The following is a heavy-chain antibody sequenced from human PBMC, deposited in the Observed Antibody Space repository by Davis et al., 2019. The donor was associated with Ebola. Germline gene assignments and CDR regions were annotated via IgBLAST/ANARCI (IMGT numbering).Heavy chain of an antibody. CDR2: IYHSGST. V-gene: IGHV4-34*01. CDR1: GGSFSGYY. J-gene: IGHJ4*02. Sequence: MPSETLSLTCAVYGGSFSGYYWSWIRQPPGKGLEWIGEIYHSGSTNYNPSLKSRVTISVDKSKNQFSLKLSSVTAADTAVYYCARVSGSYYFDYWGQGTLVTVSS. D-gene: IGHD1-26*01. CDR3: ARVSGSYYFDY.